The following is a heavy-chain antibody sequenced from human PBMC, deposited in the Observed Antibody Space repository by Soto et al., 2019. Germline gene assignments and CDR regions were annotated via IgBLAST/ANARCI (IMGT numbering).Heavy chain of an antibody. Sequence: SVKVSCKASGFTFTSSAMQWVRQARGQRLEWIGWIVVGSGSTNYAQKFQERVTITRDMSTSTAYMELSSLRSEDTAVYYCAADRGYCSGGSCHYYYYMDVRGKGTTVTVSS. D-gene: IGHD2-15*01. J-gene: IGHJ6*03. CDR2: IVVGSGST. V-gene: IGHV1-58*02. CDR1: GFTFTSSA. CDR3: AADRGYCSGGSCHYYYYMDV.